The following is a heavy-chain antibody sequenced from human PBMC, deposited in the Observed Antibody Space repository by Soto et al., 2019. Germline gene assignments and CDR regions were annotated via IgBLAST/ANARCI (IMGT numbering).Heavy chain of an antibody. J-gene: IGHJ5*02. V-gene: IGHV4-39*01. D-gene: IGHD6-19*01. Sequence: ETLSLTCSVSGGSINSSSYFWGWVRQPPGKGLEWIGSIYYSGSTYYNPSLRSRVTISVDTSKNQFSLKLSSVTAADTAVFYCARHYSSGSRNWFDPWGQGTLVTVSS. CDR2: IYYSGST. CDR3: ARHYSSGSRNWFDP. CDR1: GGSINSSSYF.